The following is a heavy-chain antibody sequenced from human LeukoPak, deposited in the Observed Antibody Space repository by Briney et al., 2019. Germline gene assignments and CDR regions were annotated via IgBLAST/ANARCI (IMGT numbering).Heavy chain of an antibody. J-gene: IGHJ4*02. CDR1: GFTFSSYA. V-gene: IGHV3-23*01. CDR2: ISGSGGST. CDR3: AKNMLGRYCSGGSCYGPGNFDY. Sequence: GGSLRLSCAASGFTFSSYAMSWVRQAPGKGLEWVSAISGSGGSTYYADSVKGRFTISRDNSKNTLYLQMNSLRAEDTAVYYCAKNMLGRYCSGGSCYGPGNFDYWGQGTLVTVSS. D-gene: IGHD2-15*01.